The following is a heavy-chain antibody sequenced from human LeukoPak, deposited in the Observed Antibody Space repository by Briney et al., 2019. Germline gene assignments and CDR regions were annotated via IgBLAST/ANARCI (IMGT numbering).Heavy chain of an antibody. CDR3: AANSADYNTLGSSYKV. V-gene: IGHV4-39*01. D-gene: IGHD3-10*01. J-gene: IGHJ4*02. CDR1: SASISSSPYF. CDR2: ISYSGTT. Sequence: SETLSLTCTVSSASISSSPYFWGWIRQSPGKGLEWIGSISYSGTTYYNPSLKSRVTISVDTSKNQFSLKLTSVTAADTAVYYCAANSADYNTLGSSYKVWGQGTLVTVSS.